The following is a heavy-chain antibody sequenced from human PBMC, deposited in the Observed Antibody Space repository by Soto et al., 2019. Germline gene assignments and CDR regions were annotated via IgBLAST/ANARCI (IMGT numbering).Heavy chain of an antibody. Sequence: EVQLVESGGGLVQPGGSLRLSCAASGFTFSSYSMNWVRQAPGKGLEWVSYISSSSSTIYYADSVKGQFTISRDNAKNSLYLQMNSLRDEDTAVYYCARSQYYYGSGSYYNVPYYGMDVWGQGTTVTVSS. V-gene: IGHV3-48*02. CDR1: GFTFSSYS. J-gene: IGHJ6*02. D-gene: IGHD3-10*01. CDR3: ARSQYYYGSGSYYNVPYYGMDV. CDR2: ISSSSSTI.